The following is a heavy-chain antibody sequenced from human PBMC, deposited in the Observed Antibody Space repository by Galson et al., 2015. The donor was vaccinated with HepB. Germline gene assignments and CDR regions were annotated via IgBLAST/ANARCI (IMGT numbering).Heavy chain of an antibody. J-gene: IGHJ4*02. CDR1: GFTFSSYA. CDR2: ISGSGGST. V-gene: IGHV3-23*01. D-gene: IGHD2-15*01. Sequence: SLRLSCAASGFTFSSYAMSWVRQAPGKGLEWVSAISGSGGSTYYADSVKGRFTISRDNSKNTLYLQMNSLRAEDTAVNYCAKDIRGYCSGGSCYGALDYWGQGTLVTVSS. CDR3: AKDIRGYCSGGSCYGALDY.